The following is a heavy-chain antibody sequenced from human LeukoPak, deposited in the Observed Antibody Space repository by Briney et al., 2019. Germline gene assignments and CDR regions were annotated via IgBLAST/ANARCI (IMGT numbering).Heavy chain of an antibody. CDR2: IQYDGSNK. J-gene: IGHJ4*02. CDR1: GFTFSSYG. D-gene: IGHD3-22*01. CDR3: AGLPAYYYDTSGFYFDY. Sequence: GGSLRLSCAASGFTFSSYGMHWVRQAPGKGLEWVAFIQYDGSNKNYADSVKGRFTISRDNSKNTLYLQMNSLRAEDTAVYYCAGLPAYYYDTSGFYFDYWGQGTLVTVSS. V-gene: IGHV3-30*02.